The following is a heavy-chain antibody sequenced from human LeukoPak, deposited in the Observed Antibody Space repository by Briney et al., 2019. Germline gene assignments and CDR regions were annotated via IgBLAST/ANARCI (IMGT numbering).Heavy chain of an antibody. V-gene: IGHV3-30*18. CDR3: AKDRSKGSYGDDFDF. CDR2: ISYDGGKK. D-gene: IGHD1-26*01. J-gene: IGHJ4*02. CDR1: GFTFSSHD. Sequence: GGSLRLSCAASGFTFSSHDMHWVRQAPGKGLEWVAIISYDGGKKDYADSVKGRFTISRDNSKNTLYLQMNSLRPEDTAVYYCAKDRSKGSYGDDFDFWGQGTLVTVSS.